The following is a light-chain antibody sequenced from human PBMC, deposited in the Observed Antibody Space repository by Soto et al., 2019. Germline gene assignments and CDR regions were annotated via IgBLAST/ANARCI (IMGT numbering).Light chain of an antibody. Sequence: DVVMTQSPLSLPVTLGQPASISCRSSQSLVYRDGNTYLNWFQQRPGQSPRRLIYKVSNRDSGVPDRFSGSGSGTDFTLKISRVEAEDVGVYDCMQATHWPVTFGGGTEVEIK. V-gene: IGKV2-30*01. CDR2: KVS. J-gene: IGKJ4*01. CDR1: QSLVYRDGNTY. CDR3: MQATHWPVT.